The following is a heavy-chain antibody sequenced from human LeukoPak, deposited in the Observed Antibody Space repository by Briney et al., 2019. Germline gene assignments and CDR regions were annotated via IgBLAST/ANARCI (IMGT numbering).Heavy chain of an antibody. CDR1: GGTFSSYA. V-gene: IGHV1-69*04. J-gene: IGHJ4*02. Sequence: ASVKVSCKASGGTFSSYAISWVRQAPGQGLEWMGRIIPILGIANYAQEFQGRVTITADKSTSTAYMELSSLRSEDTAVYYCARALSSSGYQWGQGTLVTVSS. D-gene: IGHD3-22*01. CDR3: ARALSSSGYQ. CDR2: IIPILGIA.